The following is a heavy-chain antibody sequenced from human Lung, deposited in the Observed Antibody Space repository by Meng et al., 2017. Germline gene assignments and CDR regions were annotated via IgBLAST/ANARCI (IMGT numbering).Heavy chain of an antibody. J-gene: IGHJ2*01. V-gene: IGHV1-18*01. Sequence: QVQLVQSGAEVKKPGASVKVFCKASGYTFSRYVISWVRQAPGQGLEWMGWISTYNGNTNYAQKFQGRVTMTTDTSTSTAYMELRSLRSDDTAVYYCAVMGLYGDYDNWYFDLWGRGTLVTVSS. CDR2: ISTYNGNT. D-gene: IGHD4-17*01. CDR3: AVMGLYGDYDNWYFDL. CDR1: GYTFSRYV.